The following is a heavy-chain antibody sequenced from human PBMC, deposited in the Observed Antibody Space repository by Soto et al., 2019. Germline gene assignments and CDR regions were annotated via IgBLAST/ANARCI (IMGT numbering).Heavy chain of an antibody. CDR2: IVVGSGNT. Sequence: SVKVSCKTSGFTFSNSAVQWVRQARGQRLEWMAWIVVGSGNTNYAQKFRERVTITRDMSTSTTHMEVSSLTSEDTAVYYCAAVTELSFRENWF. D-gene: IGHD3-10*01. J-gene: IGHJ5*01. V-gene: IGHV1-58*01. CDR1: GFTFSNSA. CDR3: AAVTELSFRENWF.